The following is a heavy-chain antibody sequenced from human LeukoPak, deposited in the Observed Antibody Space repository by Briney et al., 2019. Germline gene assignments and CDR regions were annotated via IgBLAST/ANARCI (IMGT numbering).Heavy chain of an antibody. CDR2: IRSDGSNK. CDR1: GFTFSSYG. V-gene: IGHV3-30*02. D-gene: IGHD2-2*01. J-gene: IGHJ3*02. Sequence: GGSLRLSCAASGFTFSSYGMHWVRQAPGKGLEWVAFIRSDGSNKYYADSVKGRFTISRDNSKNTLYLHMNSLRAEDTAVYYCARRYCSSTSCFGYGAFDIWGQGTMVTVSS. CDR3: ARRYCSSTSCFGYGAFDI.